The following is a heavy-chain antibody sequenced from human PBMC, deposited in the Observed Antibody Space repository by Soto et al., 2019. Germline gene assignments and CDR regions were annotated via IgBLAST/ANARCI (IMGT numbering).Heavy chain of an antibody. J-gene: IGHJ6*02. CDR2: ISSSSSTI. CDR3: ERSQWMDYYYDMDV. D-gene: IGHD6-19*01. CDR1: GFTFSSYS. V-gene: IGHV3-48*02. Sequence: EVQLVESGGGLVQPGGSLRLSCAASGFTFSSYSMNWVRQAPGKGLEWVSYISSSSSTIYYADSVKGRFTISRDNAKNSLYLQMNSLRDENTAVYYCERSQWMDYYYDMDVWGQGTTVPVSS.